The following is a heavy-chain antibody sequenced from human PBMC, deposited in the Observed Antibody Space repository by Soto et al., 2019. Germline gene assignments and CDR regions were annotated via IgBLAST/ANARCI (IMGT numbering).Heavy chain of an antibody. V-gene: IGHV1-46*01. J-gene: IGHJ4*02. CDR2: INPNGGST. D-gene: IGHD2-15*01. Sequence: QVQLVQSGAEVKKPGASVKLSCKASGYTFTSSYVHWVRQAPGQGLAWVAIINPNGGSTNYAQEFQGRVTVTRDTCTSTVFMELSSLHSDDTAVYYCVRDLLAANYWGQGTLVTVSS. CDR3: VRDLLAANY. CDR1: GYTFTSSY.